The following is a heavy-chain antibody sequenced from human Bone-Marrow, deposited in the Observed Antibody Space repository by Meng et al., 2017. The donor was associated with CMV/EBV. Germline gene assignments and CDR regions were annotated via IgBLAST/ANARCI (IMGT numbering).Heavy chain of an antibody. CDR1: TVSSYA. CDR2: ISGSGGST. D-gene: IGHD3-3*01. Sequence: TVSSYAMSWVRQDPGKGLEWVSAISGSGGSTYYEDSVKGRFTISRDNSKNTLYLQMNSLRAEDTAVYYCAKVEPITIFGVVINHPLDYWGQGTLVTVSS. V-gene: IGHV3-23*02. CDR3: AKVEPITIFGVVINHPLDY. J-gene: IGHJ4*02.